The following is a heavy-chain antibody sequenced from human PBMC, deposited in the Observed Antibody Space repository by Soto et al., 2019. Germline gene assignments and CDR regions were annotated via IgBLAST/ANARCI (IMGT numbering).Heavy chain of an antibody. CDR3: AGRLTTAASLDY. V-gene: IGHV3-53*01. J-gene: IGHJ4*02. CDR2: VHGGGST. CDR1: GFTVSNNH. D-gene: IGHD3-16*01. Sequence: VQLVESGGGLIQPGGSLRLSCAASGFTVSNNHMTWVRQAAGKGLELVSFVHGGGSTSYADSVKGRFTISRDNSKNTLSLQVDSLRAEAAAIYYCAGRLTTAASLDYWGRGTLVTVSS.